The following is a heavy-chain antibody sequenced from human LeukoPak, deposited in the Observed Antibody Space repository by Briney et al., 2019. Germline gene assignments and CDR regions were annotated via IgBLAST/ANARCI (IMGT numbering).Heavy chain of an antibody. Sequence: TGGSLRLSCAASGFTFSSYAMSWIRQPPGKGLEWIGEINHSGSTNYNPSLKSRVTISVDTSKNQFSLKPSSVTAADTAVYYCARDGSGSYYPFDYWGQGTLVTVSS. J-gene: IGHJ4*02. CDR1: GFTFSSYA. CDR2: INHSGST. V-gene: IGHV4-34*01. D-gene: IGHD3-10*01. CDR3: ARDGSGSYYPFDY.